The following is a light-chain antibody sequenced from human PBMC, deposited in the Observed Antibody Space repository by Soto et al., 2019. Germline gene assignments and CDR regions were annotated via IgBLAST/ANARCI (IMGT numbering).Light chain of an antibody. J-gene: IGKJ1*01. Sequence: DIQLTHSPSTLTASVGDRVTITCRASQTISSWLAWYQQKQGKAPNLLLYETSNLESGVPSRFSRSGTGTEFTLTISSLLPDDVATYYCQYYNDYCWTFGQGTKVEIK. CDR3: QYYNDYCWT. CDR1: QTISSW. V-gene: IGKV1-5*03. CDR2: ETS.